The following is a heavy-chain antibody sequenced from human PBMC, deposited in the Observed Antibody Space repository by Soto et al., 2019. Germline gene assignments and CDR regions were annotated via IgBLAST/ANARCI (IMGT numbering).Heavy chain of an antibody. V-gene: IGHV1-18*04. J-gene: IGHJ4*02. CDR1: GYTFTSYG. Sequence: QVQLVQSGAEVKKPGASVKVSCKASGYTFTSYGISWVRQAPGQGLEWMGCISAYNGNTNYAQKLQGRVTMTTDTSTRTAYRELRSLRSDDTAVYYCARDERYYDILTGYYPDYWGQGTLVTVSS. CDR2: ISAYNGNT. D-gene: IGHD3-9*01. CDR3: ARDERYYDILTGYYPDY.